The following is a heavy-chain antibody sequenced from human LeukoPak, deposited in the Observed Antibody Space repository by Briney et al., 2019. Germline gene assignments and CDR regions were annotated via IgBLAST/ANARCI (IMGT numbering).Heavy chain of an antibody. Sequence: SETLSLTCAVYGGSFSGYYLSWIRQPPGKGLEWIGEINHSGSTNYNPSLKRRVTISVEKSKNQFSLKLSCVNAADTAVYYCARRAEGYDFWSGYYSRDFDYWGEGTLVSVSS. D-gene: IGHD3-3*01. CDR2: INHSGST. CDR1: GGSFSGYY. V-gene: IGHV4-34*01. CDR3: ARRAEGYDFWSGYYSRDFDY. J-gene: IGHJ4*02.